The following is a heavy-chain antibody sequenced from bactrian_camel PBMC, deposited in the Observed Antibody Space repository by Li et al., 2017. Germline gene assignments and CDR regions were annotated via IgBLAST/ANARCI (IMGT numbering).Heavy chain of an antibody. CDR1: EKIYSN. CDR3: AADRALDDDCYVGSLYTDFAY. J-gene: IGHJ6*01. CDR2: IYTGGGST. V-gene: IGHV3S54*01. D-gene: IGHD3*01. Sequence: HVQLVESGGGSVQAGGSLRLSCVASEKIYSNMGWFRQDPGKERELVASIYTGGGSTYYHDSVKGRFTISEDIDKNTIYLQMNNVKPEDTAMYYCAADRALDDDCYVGSLYTDFAYWGQGTQVTVS.